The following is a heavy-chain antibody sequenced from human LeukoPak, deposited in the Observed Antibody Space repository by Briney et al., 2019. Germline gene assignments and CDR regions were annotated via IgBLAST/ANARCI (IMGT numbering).Heavy chain of an antibody. J-gene: IGHJ4*02. CDR2: IIPIFGTA. V-gene: IGHV1-69*05. Sequence: ASVKVSCKASGGTFSSYAISWVRQAPGQGLEWMGGIIPIFGTANYAQKFQGRVTITTDESTSTAYMELSSLRSEDTAVYYCARGLGIVRGYYFDYWGQGTLVTVSS. D-gene: IGHD7-27*01. CDR3: ARGLGIVRGYYFDY. CDR1: GGTFSSYA.